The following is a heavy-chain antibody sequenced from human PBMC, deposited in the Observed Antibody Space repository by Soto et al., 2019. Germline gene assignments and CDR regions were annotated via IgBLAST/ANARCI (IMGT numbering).Heavy chain of an antibody. CDR2: IYYSGST. CDR1: GGSITTPGYS. J-gene: IGHJ4*02. Sequence: SETLSLTCTVSGGSITTPGYSWSWIRQPPGKGLEWIGYIYYSGSTNYNPSLKSRVTISVDTSKNQFSLKLSSVTAADTAVYYCATDYYYDSSGYYYWGQGTLVTVSS. D-gene: IGHD3-22*01. V-gene: IGHV4-61*08. CDR3: ATDYYYDSSGYYY.